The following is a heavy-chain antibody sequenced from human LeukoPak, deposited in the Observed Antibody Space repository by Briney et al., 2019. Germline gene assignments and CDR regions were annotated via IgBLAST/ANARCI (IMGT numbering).Heavy chain of an antibody. Sequence: GGSLRLSCAASGLTVSNNHMSWVRQAPGKGLEWVSAIYTSGHSLYADSVKGRFIISKDNSNNTLYLQMNSLRAADTAIYYCARSGFWDGYSYYYMDVWGKGTTVTVSS. D-gene: IGHD3-3*01. CDR3: ARSGFWDGYSYYYMDV. J-gene: IGHJ6*03. V-gene: IGHV3-53*01. CDR2: IYTSGHS. CDR1: GLTVSNNH.